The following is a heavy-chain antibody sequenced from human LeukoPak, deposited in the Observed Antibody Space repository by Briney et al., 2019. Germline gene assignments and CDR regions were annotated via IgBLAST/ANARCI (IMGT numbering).Heavy chain of an antibody. D-gene: IGHD6-13*01. V-gene: IGHV4-59*01. CDR2: IYYSGST. Sequence: SETLSLTCTVSGGSISSYYWSWIRQPPGKGLEWIGYIYYSGSTNYNPSLKSRVTISVDTSKNQFSLKLSSVTAADTAVYYCARVQQLAPGAVFQHWGQGTLVTASS. CDR3: ARVQQLAPGAVFQH. J-gene: IGHJ1*01. CDR1: GGSISSYY.